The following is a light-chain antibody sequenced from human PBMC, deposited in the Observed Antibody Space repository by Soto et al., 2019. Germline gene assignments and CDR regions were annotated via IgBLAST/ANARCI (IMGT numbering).Light chain of an antibody. V-gene: IGKV3-20*01. CDR3: QQYDSSPLT. J-gene: IGKJ4*01. CDR2: GAS. Sequence: EIVLTQSPGTLSLSPGERATLSCRASQSVSSSYLAWYQQKPGQAPRLLIYGASSRATGIPDRFSGSGSGRDVTLTISRLEPEDFAVYYCQQYDSSPLTFGGGTKVEIK. CDR1: QSVSSSY.